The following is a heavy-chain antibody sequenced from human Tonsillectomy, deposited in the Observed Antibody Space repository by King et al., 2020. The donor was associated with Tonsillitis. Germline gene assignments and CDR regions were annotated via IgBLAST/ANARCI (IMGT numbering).Heavy chain of an antibody. D-gene: IGHD3-22*01. V-gene: IGHV2-5*01. CDR2: IYWYDDK. CDR1: WFSLSTSGVG. CDR3: AHMYYYDSSGYFTPDY. Sequence: TLKESGPTLVKPTQTLTLTCTFSWFSLSTSGVGVGWIRQPPGKALEWLGIIYWYDDKRHSPSLKSRLTITKDTPKNQVVLTMTNMDPVDTATYYFAHMYYYDSSGYFTPDYWGQGTLVTVSS. J-gene: IGHJ4*02.